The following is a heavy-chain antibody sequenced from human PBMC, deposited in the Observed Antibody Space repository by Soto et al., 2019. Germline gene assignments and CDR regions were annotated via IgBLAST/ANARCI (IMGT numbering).Heavy chain of an antibody. CDR3: ARDLSGIAAPQGV. D-gene: IGHD6-13*01. CDR1: GYTFTNYG. CDR2: ISAYNGNT. V-gene: IGHV1-18*01. J-gene: IGHJ6*02. Sequence: QVQLVQSGAEVKKPGASVKVSCKASGYTFTNYGISWVRQATGQGLEWMGWISAYNGNTNYAQKLQGRVTMTTDTSTSTASMELRSLSADDTAVYYCARDLSGIAAPQGVWGQGTTVTVSS.